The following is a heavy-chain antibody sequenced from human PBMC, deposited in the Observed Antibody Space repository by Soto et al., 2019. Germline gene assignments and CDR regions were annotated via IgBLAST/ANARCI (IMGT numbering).Heavy chain of an antibody. CDR3: ARLFTTPGSYDS. J-gene: IGHJ5*01. CDR2: IYYSGST. D-gene: IGHD1-26*01. Sequence: SETMSLTCTVSGVYIISSSYYWGWIRQPPGKGLEWIGNIYYSGSTYYNPSLKSRVTISVDTSKNQFSLKLSSVTAADTAVYFCARLFTTPGSYDSWGQGTPVTVSS. CDR1: GVYIISSSYY. V-gene: IGHV4-39*01.